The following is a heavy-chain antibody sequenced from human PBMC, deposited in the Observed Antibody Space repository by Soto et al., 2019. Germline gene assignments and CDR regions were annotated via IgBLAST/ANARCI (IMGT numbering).Heavy chain of an antibody. J-gene: IGHJ6*02. CDR1: GFTFRNYD. CDR2: ISAAGDP. D-gene: IGHD3-9*01. V-gene: IGHV3-13*05. CDR3: ARTDSDWYGLDV. Sequence: EVQLVESGGGLVQPGGSLRLSCEASGFTFRNYDMHWVRQGTGKGLEWVSGISAAGDPDYADSVEGRFTISREKAQNSFFLQMNSLKVGDTAVYYCARTDSDWYGLDVWGQGTTVIVSS.